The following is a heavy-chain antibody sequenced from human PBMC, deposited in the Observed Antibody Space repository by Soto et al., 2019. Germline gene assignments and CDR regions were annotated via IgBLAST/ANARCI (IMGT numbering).Heavy chain of an antibody. J-gene: IGHJ4*02. D-gene: IGHD3-16*02. V-gene: IGHV3-43D*04. CDR2: ISWDGGST. Sequence: GGSLRLSCAASGFTFDDYAMHWVRQAPGKGLEWVSLISWDGGSTYYADSVKGRFTISRDNSKNSLYLQMNSLRAEDTALYYCAKPKGRWHTKSYYVDYWGQGTLVTVSS. CDR1: GFTFDDYA. CDR3: AKPKGRWHTKSYYVDY.